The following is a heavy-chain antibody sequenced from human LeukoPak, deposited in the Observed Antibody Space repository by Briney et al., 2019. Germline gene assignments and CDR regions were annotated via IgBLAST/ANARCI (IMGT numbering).Heavy chain of an antibody. CDR1: GFTFGKYW. Sequence: PGGSLRLSCVASGFTFGKYWMSWVRQAPGKGLEWVANIKQDGSAKYYVDSVRGRFTISRDNAKNSLYLQMNSLRAGDTAVYYCVRSMDVWGQGTTVTVSS. V-gene: IGHV3-7*01. J-gene: IGHJ6*02. CDR2: IKQDGSAK. CDR3: VRSMDV.